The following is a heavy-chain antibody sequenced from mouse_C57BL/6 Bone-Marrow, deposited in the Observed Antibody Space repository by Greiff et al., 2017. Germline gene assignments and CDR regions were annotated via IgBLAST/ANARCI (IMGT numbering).Heavy chain of an antibody. V-gene: IGHV5-9*01. D-gene: IGHD1-1*01. CDR2: ISGGGGNT. J-gene: IGHJ1*03. Sequence: EVQGVESGGGLVKPGGSLKLSCAASGFTFSSYTMSWVRQTPEKRLQWVAAISGGGGNTYYPDSVKGRFTISRGNDKNILYMQMSSLSSEDTALYYCSRQVTTVLATKYFDVWGTGTTVTVSS. CDR3: SRQVTTVLATKYFDV. CDR1: GFTFSSYT.